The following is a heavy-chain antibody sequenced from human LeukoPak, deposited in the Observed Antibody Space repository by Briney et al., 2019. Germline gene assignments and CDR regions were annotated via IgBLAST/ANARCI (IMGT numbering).Heavy chain of an antibody. Sequence: PGGSLRLSCTAARFYFSTYDMNWVRQVPGKGLEWGSYIDSSASTTYYAGSVQGRFTISRDNAKNSLYLQMRSLRVEDTAFYYCASAHGGSGYDRPFDYWGQGTLVTVSS. D-gene: IGHD5-12*01. J-gene: IGHJ4*02. CDR3: ASAHGGSGYDRPFDY. CDR1: RFYFSTYD. V-gene: IGHV3-48*03. CDR2: IDSSASTT.